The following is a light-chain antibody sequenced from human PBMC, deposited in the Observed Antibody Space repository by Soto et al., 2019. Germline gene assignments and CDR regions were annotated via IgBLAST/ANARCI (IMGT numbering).Light chain of an antibody. CDR3: LQLNSYPLT. V-gene: IGKV1-9*01. J-gene: IGKJ4*01. CDR1: QDISSY. Sequence: DIQLTQSPSFLSASVGDRVTITCRASQDISSYLAWYHQKPGKAPKLLIYAASTLQSGVPSRFSGSGSGTEFALTISSLQPEDFATYYCLQLNSYPLTFGGGTKVDIK. CDR2: AAS.